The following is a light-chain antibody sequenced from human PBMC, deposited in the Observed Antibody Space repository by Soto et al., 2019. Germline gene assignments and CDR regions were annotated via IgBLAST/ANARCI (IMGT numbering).Light chain of an antibody. CDR3: SSYTSSSAVV. J-gene: IGLJ3*02. CDR2: CVS. V-gene: IGLV2-14*01. CDR1: SSDVGGYKF. Sequence: QSALTQPASVSGSPGQSITISCTGTSSDVGGYKFVSWYQQHPGKAPKLMIYCVSNRPSGVSDRFSGSKSGNTASLTISGLQAEDEADYYCSSYTSSSAVVFGGGTKLTVL.